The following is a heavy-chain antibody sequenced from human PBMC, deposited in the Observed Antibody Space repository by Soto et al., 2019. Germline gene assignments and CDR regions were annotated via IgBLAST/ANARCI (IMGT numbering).Heavy chain of an antibody. D-gene: IGHD3-10*01. Sequence: GESLKISCKVSGYSFTSYWIGWVRQMPEKGLEWMGIIFGSDSDTRYSPSFEGQVTISADMSISTAYLQLSSLKASDTAIYYCARWRFSGAPSGMDVWGQGTTVTVSS. CDR1: GYSFTSYW. CDR2: IFGSDSDT. CDR3: ARWRFSGAPSGMDV. J-gene: IGHJ6*02. V-gene: IGHV5-51*01.